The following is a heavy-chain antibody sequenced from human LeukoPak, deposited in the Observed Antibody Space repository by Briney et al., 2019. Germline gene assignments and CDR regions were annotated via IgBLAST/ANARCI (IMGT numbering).Heavy chain of an antibody. J-gene: IGHJ3*02. D-gene: IGHD2-15*01. CDR3: ARDFLGSRGFAFDI. Sequence: PSETLSLTCTFSGGSISSYYWSWIRQPPGKGLERNGYIYYSESTNYNPSLKSRVTISVDTSKNQFSLKLSSVTAADTAVHYCARDFLGSRGFAFDIWGQGTMVTVSS. CDR2: IYYSEST. CDR1: GGSISSYY. V-gene: IGHV4-59*01.